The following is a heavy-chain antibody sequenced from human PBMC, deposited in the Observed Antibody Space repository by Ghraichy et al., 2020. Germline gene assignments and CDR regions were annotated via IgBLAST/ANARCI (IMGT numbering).Heavy chain of an antibody. J-gene: IGHJ3*02. D-gene: IGHD1-26*01. CDR3: ARGGVSGTYYLSAFDI. Sequence: GGSLRLSCAASGFTFSNYGMHWVRQAPGKGLEWVAVIWYDGSNKYFVDSVKGRFTISRDNSKNTLYLQMNSLRDEDTAVYYCARGGVSGTYYLSAFDIWGQGTMVTVSS. V-gene: IGHV3-33*01. CDR1: GFTFSNYG. CDR2: IWYDGSNK.